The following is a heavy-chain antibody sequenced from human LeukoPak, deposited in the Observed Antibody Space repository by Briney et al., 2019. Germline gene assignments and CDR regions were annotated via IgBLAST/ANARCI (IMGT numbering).Heavy chain of an antibody. CDR1: GFTFSSYE. Sequence: PGGSLRLSCAASGFTFSSYEMNWVRQAPGKGLEWVSYISSSGSTIYYADSVKGRFTISRDNAKNSLYLQMNSLRAEDTAVYYCARVNPDYYDSSGYSYYFDYWGQGTLVTVSS. CDR3: ARVNPDYYDSSGYSYYFDY. V-gene: IGHV3-48*03. J-gene: IGHJ4*02. CDR2: ISSSGSTI. D-gene: IGHD3-22*01.